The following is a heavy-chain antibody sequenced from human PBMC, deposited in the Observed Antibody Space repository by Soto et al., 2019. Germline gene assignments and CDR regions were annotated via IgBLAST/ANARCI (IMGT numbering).Heavy chain of an antibody. J-gene: IGHJ4*02. D-gene: IGHD2-8*01. CDR3: ALRLGYCTYGGCYFDY. V-gene: IGHV1-18*04. CDR2: ISAYNGNT. CDR1: GYTFTSYG. Sequence: QVQLVQSGAEVKKPGASVKVSCKASGYTFTSYGISWVRQAPGQGLEWMGWISAYNGNTHYAQKFQGRVTMTTDTAARTAYMELRSLRSDDTAVYYYALRLGYCTYGGCYFDYWGQGTLVTVSS.